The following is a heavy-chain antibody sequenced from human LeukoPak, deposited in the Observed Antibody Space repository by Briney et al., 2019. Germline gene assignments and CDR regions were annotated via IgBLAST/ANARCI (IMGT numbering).Heavy chain of an antibody. J-gene: IGHJ4*02. CDR1: GFTFSSFE. V-gene: IGHV3-48*03. CDR2: ISSGGNTI. Sequence: GGSLRLSCAASGFTFSSFEMNWVRQAPGKGLEWVSYISSGGNTIFYADSVKGRFTISRDNAKNSLYLQMNSLRAEDTALYYCARGLLWFGWDYFDYWGQGTLVTVSS. D-gene: IGHD3-10*01. CDR3: ARGLLWFGWDYFDY.